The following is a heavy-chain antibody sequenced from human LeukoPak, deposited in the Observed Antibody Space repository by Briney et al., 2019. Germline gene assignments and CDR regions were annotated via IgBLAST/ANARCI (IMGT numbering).Heavy chain of an antibody. CDR1: GGSLSSYY. J-gene: IGHJ4*02. V-gene: IGHV4-59*01. CDR3: ARDCGGDCYSFDY. D-gene: IGHD2-21*02. Sequence: SETLALTCTVSGGSLSSYYWSWIRQPPGKGREGVGYIYYSGSTNYNPSLKSRVTISVDTSKNQFSLKLSSVTAADTAVYYCARDCGGDCYSFDYWGQGTLVTVSS. CDR2: IYYSGST.